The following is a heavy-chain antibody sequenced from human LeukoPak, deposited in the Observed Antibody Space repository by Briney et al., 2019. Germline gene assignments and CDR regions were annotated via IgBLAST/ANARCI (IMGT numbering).Heavy chain of an antibody. Sequence: GESLKISCKGSGYSFTSYWISWVRQMPGKGLEWMGIIYPGDSDTRYSPSFQGQVTISADKSTSTAYLQWSSLKASDTAMYYCARRASDYSNYVRAGIDYWGQGTLVTVSS. D-gene: IGHD4-11*01. CDR2: IYPGDSDT. J-gene: IGHJ4*02. V-gene: IGHV5-51*01. CDR1: GYSFTSYW. CDR3: ARRASDYSNYVRAGIDY.